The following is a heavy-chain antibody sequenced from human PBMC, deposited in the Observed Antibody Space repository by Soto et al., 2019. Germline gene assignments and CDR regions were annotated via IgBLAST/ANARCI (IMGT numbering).Heavy chain of an antibody. J-gene: IGHJ4*02. Sequence: ASVKVSCKASGYTFTSYDINWVRQATGQGLEWMGWMNPNSGNTGYAQKFQGRVTMTRNTSTSTAYMELRSLRSDDTAVYYCARDTIFGVVSGYWGQGTLVTVSS. CDR3: ARDTIFGVVSGY. CDR1: GYTFTSYD. V-gene: IGHV1-8*01. CDR2: MNPNSGNT. D-gene: IGHD3-3*01.